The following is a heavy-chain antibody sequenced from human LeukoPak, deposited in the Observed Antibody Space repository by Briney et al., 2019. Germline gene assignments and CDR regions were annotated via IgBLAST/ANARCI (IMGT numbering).Heavy chain of an antibody. CDR3: ARSSGSRDFGAFDI. Sequence: ASVKVSCKASGYTFTSYGISWVRQAPGQGLEWMGWISAYNGNTNYAQKLQGRVTITTDTSTSTAYMELRSLRSDDTAVYYCARSSGSRDFGAFDIWGQGTMVTVSS. CDR2: ISAYNGNT. CDR1: GYTFTSYG. V-gene: IGHV1-18*01. J-gene: IGHJ3*02. D-gene: IGHD3-22*01.